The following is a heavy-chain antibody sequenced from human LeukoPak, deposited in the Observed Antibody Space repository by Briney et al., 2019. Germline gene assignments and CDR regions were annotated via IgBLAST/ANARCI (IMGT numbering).Heavy chain of an antibody. Sequence: PSETLSLTCAVSGGSISSGGYSWSWIRQPPGKGLEWIGYIYHSGSTYYNPSLKSRVTISVDRSKNQFSLKLSSVTAADTAVYYCARSLCSGGSCYLDHWGQGTLVTVSS. V-gene: IGHV4-30-2*01. J-gene: IGHJ4*02. CDR3: ARSLCSGGSCYLDH. CDR1: GGSISSGGYS. CDR2: IYHSGST. D-gene: IGHD2-15*01.